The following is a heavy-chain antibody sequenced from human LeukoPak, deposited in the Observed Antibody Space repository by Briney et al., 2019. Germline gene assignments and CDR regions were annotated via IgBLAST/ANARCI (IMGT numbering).Heavy chain of an antibody. CDR1: GYTFTSYY. J-gene: IGHJ6*02. D-gene: IGHD3-10*01. V-gene: IGHV1-46*01. Sequence: GASVKVSCKASGYTFTSYYMHWVRQAPGQGLEWMGIINPSGGSTSYAQKFQGRVTMTRDTSTSTVYMELSSLRSEDTAVYYCAREVGVVWGVVEYYYGMDVWGQGTTVTVSS. CDR3: AREVGVVWGVVEYYYGMDV. CDR2: INPSGGST.